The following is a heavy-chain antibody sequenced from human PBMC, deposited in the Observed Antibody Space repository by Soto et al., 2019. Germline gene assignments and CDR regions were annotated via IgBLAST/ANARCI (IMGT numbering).Heavy chain of an antibody. D-gene: IGHD1-26*01. CDR1: GGTFTRDS. Sequence: QVLLVQSGAELKKPGSSVKVSCRASGGTFTRDSISWVRQAPGQGLEWMGGFVPIFDTPNYAQKFRGRVTIPEDKSPTPAYLELPTLSSEDTSLYYSASGGVGPIEGGVLDSWGQGTLVIVSS. J-gene: IGHJ4*02. CDR3: ASGGVGPIEGGVLDS. V-gene: IGHV1-69*06. CDR2: FVPIFDTP.